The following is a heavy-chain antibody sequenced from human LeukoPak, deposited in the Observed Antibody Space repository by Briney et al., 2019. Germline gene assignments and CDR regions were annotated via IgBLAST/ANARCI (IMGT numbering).Heavy chain of an antibody. Sequence: GGSLRLSCVASGFTFRTYAMHWVRQAPGKGLEWVALVSYDGNNQYYADSVKGRFTISRDNSKNMLYLQMNSLSTEDTAVYYCARDPSLRTTLDYWGQGTLVTVSS. CDR3: ARDPSLRTTLDY. V-gene: IGHV3-30*04. J-gene: IGHJ4*02. D-gene: IGHD1-1*01. CDR1: GFTFRTYA. CDR2: VSYDGNNQ.